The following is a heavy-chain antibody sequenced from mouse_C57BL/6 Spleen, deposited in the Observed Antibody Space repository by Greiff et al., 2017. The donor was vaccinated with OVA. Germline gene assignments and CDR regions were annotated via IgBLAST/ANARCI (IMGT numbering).Heavy chain of an antibody. V-gene: IGHV1-66*01. CDR3: AREGGNPYAMDY. CDR2: IYPGSGNT. Sequence: QVQLQQSGPELVKPGASVKISCKASGYSFTSYYIHWVKQRPGQGLEWIGWIYPGSGNTKYNEKFKGKATLTADTSSSPAYMQLSSLTSEDSAVYYCAREGGNPYAMDYWGQGTSVTVSS. CDR1: GYSFTSYY. D-gene: IGHD2-1*01. J-gene: IGHJ4*01.